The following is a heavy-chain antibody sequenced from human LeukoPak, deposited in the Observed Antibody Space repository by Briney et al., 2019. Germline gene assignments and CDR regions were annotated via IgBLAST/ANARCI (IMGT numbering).Heavy chain of an antibody. J-gene: IGHJ5*02. D-gene: IGHD5-12*01. CDR1: GYTFTSYD. CDR2: MNPNSGNT. Sequence: ASVKVSCKASGYTFTSYDINWVRQATGQGLEWMGWMNPNSGNTGYAQKFQGRVTITRNTSISTAYMELSSLRSEDTAVYYCARHRISDYDSGVSWCDPWGQGTLVTVSS. V-gene: IGHV1-8*03. CDR3: ARHRISDYDSGVSWCDP.